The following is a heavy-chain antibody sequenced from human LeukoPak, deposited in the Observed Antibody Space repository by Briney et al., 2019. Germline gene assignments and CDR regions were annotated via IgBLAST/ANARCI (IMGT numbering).Heavy chain of an antibody. D-gene: IGHD5-18*01. CDR2: INPNSGGT. CDR1: GYTFTGYY. J-gene: IGHJ5*02. CDR3: ARDLPRYSYGRRGDNWFDP. Sequence: GASVKVSCKASGYTFTGYYMHWVRQAPGQGLEWMGWINPNSGGTNYAQKFQGRVTMTRDTSISTAYMELSRLRSDDTAVYYCARDLPRYSYGRRGDNWFDPWAREPWSPSPQ. V-gene: IGHV1-2*02.